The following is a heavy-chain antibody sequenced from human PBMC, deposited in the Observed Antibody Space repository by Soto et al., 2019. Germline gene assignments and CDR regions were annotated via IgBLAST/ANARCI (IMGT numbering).Heavy chain of an antibody. Sequence: QVQLVQSGAEVKKPGASVKVCCKASGYIFISYYMHWVRQAPGQGLEWMGVINPSDGSTTYAQNVQGRVNMTSDTSTSSVYMELSSLRSEDMAVYYCARLATVTPPYYFDSWGQGTLVTVSS. CDR3: ARLATVTPPYYFDS. V-gene: IGHV1-46*01. J-gene: IGHJ4*02. CDR1: GYIFISYY. D-gene: IGHD4-17*01. CDR2: INPSDGST.